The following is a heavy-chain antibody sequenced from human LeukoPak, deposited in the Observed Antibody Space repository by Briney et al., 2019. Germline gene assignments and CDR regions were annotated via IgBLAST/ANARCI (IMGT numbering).Heavy chain of an antibody. CDR3: ARIVVGHRSGWRDY. D-gene: IGHD6-19*01. Sequence: GGSLRLSCEASGDTFSDYWMHWVRQTPGKRLVWVARINTDGSSTSYADVVKGRFTISRDNAKNTLYLQMNSLGVEDTAVYYCARIVVGHRSGWRDYWGQGTLVTVSS. CDR2: INTDGSST. J-gene: IGHJ4*02. V-gene: IGHV3-74*01. CDR1: GDTFSDYW.